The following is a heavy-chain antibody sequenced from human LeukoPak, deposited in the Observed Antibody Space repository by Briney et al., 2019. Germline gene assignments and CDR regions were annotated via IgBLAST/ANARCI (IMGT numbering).Heavy chain of an antibody. J-gene: IGHJ4*02. V-gene: IGHV3-30*03. CDR1: GFLFSSYG. CDR3: ARDPAKFWSGHDY. CDR2: ISYDGSNK. Sequence: PGGSLRLSCTASGFLFSSYGMHWVRPAPSKGLEWVAVISYDGSNKYYADSVKGRFTISRDNSKNTLYVQMNSLRAEDTAVYYCARDPAKFWSGHDYWGQGTLVTVSS. D-gene: IGHD3-3*01.